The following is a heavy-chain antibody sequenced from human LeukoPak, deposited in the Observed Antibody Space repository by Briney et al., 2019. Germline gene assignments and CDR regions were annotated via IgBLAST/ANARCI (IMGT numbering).Heavy chain of an antibody. D-gene: IGHD1-26*01. J-gene: IGHJ4*02. CDR2: IYHSGST. CDR1: GGSISSSSYY. Sequence: PSETLSLTCTVSGGSISSSSYYWGWIRQPPGKGLEWIGSIYHSGSTYYNPSLKSRVTISVDTSKNQFSLKLSSVTAADTAVYYCATNGRAVGVFDYWGQGTLVTVSS. CDR3: ATNGRAVGVFDY. V-gene: IGHV4-39*07.